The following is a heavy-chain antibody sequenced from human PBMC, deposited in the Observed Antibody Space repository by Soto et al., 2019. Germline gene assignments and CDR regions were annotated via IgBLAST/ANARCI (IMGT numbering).Heavy chain of an antibody. Sequence: PSETLSLTCTVSGGSVSSGSYYWSWVRQPPGKGLEWIGSIYYSGSTYYNPSLKSRVTISVDTSKNQFSLKLSSVTAADTAVYYCARQDYDYIWGSYRLGAFDIWGQGTMVTVSS. D-gene: IGHD3-16*02. J-gene: IGHJ3*02. CDR2: IYYSGST. CDR3: ARQDYDYIWGSYRLGAFDI. CDR1: GGSVSSGSYY. V-gene: IGHV4-39*01.